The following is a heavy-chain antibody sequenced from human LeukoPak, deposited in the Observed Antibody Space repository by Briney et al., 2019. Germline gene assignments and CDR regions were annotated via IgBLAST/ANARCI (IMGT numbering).Heavy chain of an antibody. V-gene: IGHV1-24*01. D-gene: IGHD1-26*01. J-gene: IGHJ4*02. Sequence: ASVKVSCKVSGYTLTELSMHWVRQAPGKGLEWMGGFDPEDGETIYAQKFQGRVTMTEDISTDTAYMELSSLRSEDTAVYYCATVPAGELGGNFDYWGQGTLVTVSS. CDR3: ATVPAGELGGNFDY. CDR2: FDPEDGET. CDR1: GYTLTELS.